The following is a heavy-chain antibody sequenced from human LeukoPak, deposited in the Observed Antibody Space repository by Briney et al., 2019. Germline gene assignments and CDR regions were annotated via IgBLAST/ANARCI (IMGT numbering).Heavy chain of an antibody. CDR3: ARGVVVVAATSLTYMDV. CDR2: IYHSGSS. Sequence: SETLSLTCTVSGGSIRNSGYYWGWIRQPPGKGLEWIGSIYHSGSSYYNPSLKSRVTMSVDTSKNQFSLKLSSVTAADTAVYYCARGVVVVAATSLTYMDVWGKGTTVTVSS. CDR1: GGSIRNSGYY. J-gene: IGHJ6*03. V-gene: IGHV4-39*07. D-gene: IGHD2-15*01.